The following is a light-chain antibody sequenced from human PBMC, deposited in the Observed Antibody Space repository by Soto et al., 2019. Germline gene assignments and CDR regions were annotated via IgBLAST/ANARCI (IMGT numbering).Light chain of an antibody. V-gene: IGKV1-9*01. Sequence: DIQMTQSPSSLSASVGDRLTINCRASQSISGYLAWYQQKPGKVPKLLIYSTSTLQSGVPSRFSGSASGTDFTLTISSLQPEDFATYYCQQLNSYPPTFGGGTKVDI. CDR1: QSISGY. CDR2: STS. CDR3: QQLNSYPPT. J-gene: IGKJ4*01.